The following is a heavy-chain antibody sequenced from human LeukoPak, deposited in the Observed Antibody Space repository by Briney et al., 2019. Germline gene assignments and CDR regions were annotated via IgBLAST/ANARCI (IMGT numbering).Heavy chain of an antibody. CDR1: GYTFTGYY. J-gene: IGHJ5*02. CDR3: ARDRKAIVVVTAIPRYNWFDP. Sequence: GASVKVSCKAYGYTFTGYYMHWVRQAPGQGLEWMGWINPNSGGTNYAQKFQGRVTMTRDTSISTAYMELSRLRSDDTAVYYCARDRKAIVVVTAIPRYNWFDPWGQRTLVSVSS. D-gene: IGHD2-21*02. V-gene: IGHV1-2*02. CDR2: INPNSGGT.